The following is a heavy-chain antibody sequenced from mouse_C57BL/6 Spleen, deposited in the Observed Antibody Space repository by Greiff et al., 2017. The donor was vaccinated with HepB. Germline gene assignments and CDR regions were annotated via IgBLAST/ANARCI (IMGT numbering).Heavy chain of an antibody. CDR2: ISSGGSYT. J-gene: IGHJ3*01. Sequence: EVKLMESGGDLVKPGGSLKLSCAASGFTFSSYGMSWVRQTPDKRLEWVATISSGGSYTYYPDSVKGRFTISRDNAKNTLYLQMSSLKSEDTAMYYCARHSDYDYDEGFAYWGQGTLVTVSA. V-gene: IGHV5-6*01. CDR3: ARHSDYDYDEGFAY. D-gene: IGHD2-4*01. CDR1: GFTFSSYG.